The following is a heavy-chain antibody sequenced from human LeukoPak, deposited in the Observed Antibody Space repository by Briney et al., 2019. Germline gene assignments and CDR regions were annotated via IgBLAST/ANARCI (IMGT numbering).Heavy chain of an antibody. CDR2: IYPGDSDT. V-gene: IGHV5-51*01. CDR1: GYSFTSFW. CDR3: ARLDANCGGDCLDY. D-gene: IGHD2-21*01. J-gene: IGHJ4*02. Sequence: GESLKISCQGSGYSFTSFWIGWVRQMPGEGLEWMGIIYPGDSDTRYSPSFQGQVTISADKSISTAYLQWSSLKASDTAMYYCARLDANCGGDCLDYWGQGTLVTVSS.